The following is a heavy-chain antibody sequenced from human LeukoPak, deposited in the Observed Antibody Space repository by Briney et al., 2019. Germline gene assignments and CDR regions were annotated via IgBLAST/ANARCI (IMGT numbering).Heavy chain of an antibody. CDR1: GYTFTSYG. V-gene: IGHV1-18*01. CDR2: ISAYNGNT. CDR3: ARADYDILTGYYYYYGMDV. J-gene: IGHJ6*02. D-gene: IGHD3-9*01. Sequence: ASVKVSCKASGYTFTSYGISWVRQAPGQGLEWMGWISAYNGNTNYAQKLQGRVTMTTDTSTSTAYMELRSLRSDDTAVYYCARADYDILTGYYYYYGMDVWGQGTTVTVSS.